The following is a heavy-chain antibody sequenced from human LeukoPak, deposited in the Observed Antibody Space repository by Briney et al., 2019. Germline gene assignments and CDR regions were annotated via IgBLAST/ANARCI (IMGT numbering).Heavy chain of an antibody. V-gene: IGHV4-59*08. J-gene: IGHJ5*02. CDR2: IYYSGST. Sequence: SETLSLTCTVSGGSISSYYWSWIRQPPGKGLEGIGYIYYSGSTNYNPSLKSRVTISVDTSKNQFSLKLSSVTAPATAVYYCARRLGGYGFRWFDPWGQGTLVTVSS. D-gene: IGHD3-16*02. CDR1: GGSISSYY. CDR3: ARRLGGYGFRWFDP.